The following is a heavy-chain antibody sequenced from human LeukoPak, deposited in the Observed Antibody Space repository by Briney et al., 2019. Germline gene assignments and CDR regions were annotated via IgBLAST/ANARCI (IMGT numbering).Heavy chain of an antibody. CDR3: ARSYCSTTACYDR. Sequence: GGSLRLSCAASGFTFSSYSMNWVRQAPGKGLEWVSYISSSSSTIYYADSVKGRFTISRDNARNSLFLQMNSLRAGDTAVYFCARSYCSTTACYDRWGQGTLVTVSS. V-gene: IGHV3-48*04. D-gene: IGHD2-2*01. CDR1: GFTFSSYS. J-gene: IGHJ4*02. CDR2: ISSSSSTI.